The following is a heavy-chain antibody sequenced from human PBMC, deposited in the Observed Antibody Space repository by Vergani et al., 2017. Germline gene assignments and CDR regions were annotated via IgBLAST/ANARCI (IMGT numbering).Heavy chain of an antibody. J-gene: IGHJ4*02. CDR2: IRSKAYGGTT. D-gene: IGHD3-9*01. Sequence: EVQLVESGGGLVKPGRSLRLSCTASGFTFGDYAMSWFRQAPGKGLEWVGFIRSKAYGGTTEYAASVKGRFTISRDDSKSIAYLQMNSLKTEDTAVYYCARDRYYDMLTGYLYGGSYYFDYWGQGTLVTVSS. CDR3: ARDRYYDMLTGYLYGGSYYFDY. V-gene: IGHV3-49*05. CDR1: GFTFGDYA.